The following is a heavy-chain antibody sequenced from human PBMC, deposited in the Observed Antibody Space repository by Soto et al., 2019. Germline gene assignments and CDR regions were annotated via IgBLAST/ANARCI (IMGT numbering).Heavy chain of an antibody. CDR1: GGSIRRYY. V-gene: IGHV4-59*01. CDR2: IYYSGST. Sequence: SETLSLTCTVSGGSIRRYYWSWILQPPWKGLEWIGYIYYSGSTNYNPSLKSRVTISVDTSKNQFSLKLSSVTAADTAVYYCARASVSYYSGGSCPSLYYYWGQGTLDIVSS. CDR3: ARASVSYYSGGSCPSLYYY. J-gene: IGHJ4*02. D-gene: IGHD2-15*01.